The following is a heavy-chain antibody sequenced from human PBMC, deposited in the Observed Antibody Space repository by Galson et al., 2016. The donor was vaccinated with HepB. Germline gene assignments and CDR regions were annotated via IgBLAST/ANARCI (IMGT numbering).Heavy chain of an antibody. V-gene: IGHV3-53*01. Sequence: SLRLSCAASGFIVSNDYMNWVRQAPGKGLEWLSVSYGAGSTYYAESVRGRFTISRDNSKNSVFLQMNNLRAEDTAVYYCARDPGFRNGMNVWGQGTTVTVS. CDR2: SYGAGST. CDR1: GFIVSNDY. CDR3: ARDPGFRNGMNV. J-gene: IGHJ6*02.